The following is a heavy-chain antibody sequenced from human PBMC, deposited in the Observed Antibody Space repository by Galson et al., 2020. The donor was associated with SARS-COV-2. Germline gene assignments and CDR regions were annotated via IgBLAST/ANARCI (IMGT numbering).Heavy chain of an antibody. CDR2: IDSSGST. V-gene: IGHV4-59*08. CDR3: AKLAEGRSSSDDY. D-gene: IGHD6-19*01. Sequence: ETSETLSLTCTVSFGSMTSHYWSRIRQSPGKGLEWIGYIDSSGSTTYIPSLRSRVTISIDTSKNQFSLRLTSVTAADSAVYYCAKLAEGRSSSDDYWGQGTLVSVSS. CDR1: FGSMTSHY. J-gene: IGHJ4*02.